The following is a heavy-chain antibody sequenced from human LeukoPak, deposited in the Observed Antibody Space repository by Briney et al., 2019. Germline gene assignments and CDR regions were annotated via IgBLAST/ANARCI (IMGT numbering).Heavy chain of an antibody. CDR1: GFTFSNYA. J-gene: IGHJ4*02. D-gene: IGHD2-2*01. V-gene: IGHV3-23*01. CDR3: AKIEVPTSIYY. Sequence: GGSLRLSCAASGFTFSNYAMSWVRQAPRKGLEWVSAISGSGGSTYYADSVKGRFTISRDNSKNTLYLQMNSLRAEDTAVYYCAKIEVPTSIYYWGQGTLVTVSS. CDR2: ISGSGGST.